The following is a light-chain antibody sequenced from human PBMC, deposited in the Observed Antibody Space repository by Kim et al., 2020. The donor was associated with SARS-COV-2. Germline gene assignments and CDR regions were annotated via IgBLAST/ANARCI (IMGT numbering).Light chain of an antibody. J-gene: IGKJ5*01. CDR3: LQHNSYPRT. CDR1: QGISNY. Sequence: GSVGDRVTITCRASQGISNYLAWFQQKPGQGPKPLIYAASSLQIGVPSRFSGSGSGTEFTLTISSLQPEDFATYYCLQHNSYPRTFGQGTRVDIK. V-gene: IGKV1-17*03. CDR2: AAS.